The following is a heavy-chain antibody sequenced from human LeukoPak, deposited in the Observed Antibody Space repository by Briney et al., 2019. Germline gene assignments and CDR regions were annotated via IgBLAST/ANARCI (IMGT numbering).Heavy chain of an antibody. D-gene: IGHD3-3*01. V-gene: IGHV5-51*01. J-gene: IGHJ3*02. CDR1: GYSFTSYW. Sequence: GESLKISCKGSGYSFTSYWIGWVRQMPGKGLEWMGIIYPGDSDTRYSPSFQGQVTISADKSISTAYLQWSSLKASDTAMYYCARPQQIKNLQYDFWSGYTMGAFDIWGQGTMVTVSS. CDR3: ARPQQIKNLQYDFWSGYTMGAFDI. CDR2: IYPGDSDT.